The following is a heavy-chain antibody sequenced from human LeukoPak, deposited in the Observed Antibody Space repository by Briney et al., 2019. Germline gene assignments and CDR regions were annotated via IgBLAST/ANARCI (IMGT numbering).Heavy chain of an antibody. CDR2: INHSGST. D-gene: IGHD1-1*01. Sequence: SETLSLTCAVYGGSFSGYYWSWIRQPPGKGLEWIGEINHSGSTNYNPSLKSRVTISVDTSKNQFSLKLSSVTAADTAVYYCARRPVHSSGYYYYYMDVWGKGTTVTISS. CDR3: ARRPVHSSGYYYYYMDV. CDR1: GGSFSGYY. J-gene: IGHJ6*03. V-gene: IGHV4-34*01.